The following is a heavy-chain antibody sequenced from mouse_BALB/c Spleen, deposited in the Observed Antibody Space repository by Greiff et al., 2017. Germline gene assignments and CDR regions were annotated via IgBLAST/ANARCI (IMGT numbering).Heavy chain of an antibody. CDR2: ISYDGSN. CDR1: GYSITSGYY. D-gene: IGHD2-4*01. V-gene: IGHV3-6*02. J-gene: IGHJ3*01. Sequence: DVKLQESGPGLVKPSQSLSLTCSVTGYSITSGYYWNWIRQFPGNKLEWMGYISYDGSNNYNPSLKNRISITRDTSKNQFFLKLNSVTTEDTATYYCARADYDYDGFAYWGQGTLVTVSA. CDR3: ARADYDYDGFAY.